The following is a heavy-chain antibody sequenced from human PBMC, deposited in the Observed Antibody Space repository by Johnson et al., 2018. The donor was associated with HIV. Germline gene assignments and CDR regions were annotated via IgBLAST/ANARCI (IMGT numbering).Heavy chain of an antibody. CDR3: ARDQEAAAGQDDAFDI. Sequence: QVQLVESGGGVVQRGESLRLSCAASGFTFNTYGMHWVRQGPGKGLEWVAFIRYDESHKSYGDSVKGRFTISRDSSKNTLYLQMNSLRAEDTAVYYCARDQEAAAGQDDAFDIWGQGTMVTVSS. CDR2: IRYDESHK. V-gene: IGHV3-30*02. CDR1: GFTFNTYG. D-gene: IGHD6-13*01. J-gene: IGHJ3*02.